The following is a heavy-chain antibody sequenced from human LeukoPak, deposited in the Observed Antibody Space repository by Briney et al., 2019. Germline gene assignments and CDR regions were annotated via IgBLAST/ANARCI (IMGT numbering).Heavy chain of an antibody. CDR2: IYYSGST. J-gene: IGHJ3*02. CDR3: ARGRSPYDSSAAFDI. V-gene: IGHV4-59*01. Sequence: SETLSLTCTVSGGSISTYHWNWVRQPPGKGLEWIAYIYYSGSTNYNPSLKSRVTMSVDTSSDQYSLKLSSVTAADTAVYYCARGRSPYDSSAAFDIWGQGTMVTVSS. D-gene: IGHD3-22*01. CDR1: GGSISTYH.